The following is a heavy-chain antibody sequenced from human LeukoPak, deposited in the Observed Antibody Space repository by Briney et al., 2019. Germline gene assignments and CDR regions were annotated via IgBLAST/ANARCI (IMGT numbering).Heavy chain of an antibody. CDR3: ARQDERVVVVPAAKQPWFDP. CDR1: GGSISRSSYY. CDR2: SYYSGSS. J-gene: IGHJ5*02. Sequence: SETLSLTCTVSGGSISRSSYYWGWIRQPPGKGLEWIGSSYYSGSSYYNPSLKSRVTISVDTSKHQFSLRLSSVTAADTAVYYCARQDERVVVVPAAKQPWFDPWGQGTLVTVSS. V-gene: IGHV4-39*01. D-gene: IGHD2-2*01.